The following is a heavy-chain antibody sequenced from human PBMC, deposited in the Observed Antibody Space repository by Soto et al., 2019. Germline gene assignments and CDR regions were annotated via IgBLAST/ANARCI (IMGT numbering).Heavy chain of an antibody. CDR1: GGSISSYY. Sequence: SETLSLTCTVSGGSISSYYWSWIRQPPGKGLEWIGYIYYSGSTNYNSSLKSRVIISVDTSKNQFSLKLNSVTAADTAVYYCARERKDYYDSSGYFDYWGQGTLVTVSS. J-gene: IGHJ4*02. CDR3: ARERKDYYDSSGYFDY. V-gene: IGHV4-59*01. D-gene: IGHD3-22*01. CDR2: IYYSGST.